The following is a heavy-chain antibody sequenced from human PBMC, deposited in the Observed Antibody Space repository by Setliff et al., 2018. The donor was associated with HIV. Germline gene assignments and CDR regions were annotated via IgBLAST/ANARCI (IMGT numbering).Heavy chain of an antibody. Sequence: GESLKISCKGSGYGFTNYWIGWVRQMPGKGLEWMGIISPDDSDTRYSPSFQGQVTISADKSISTAYLQWSSLKASDTAMYYCASGRKKNYDLFSGYYRILGVDFDYWGQGTLVTVSS. V-gene: IGHV5-51*01. J-gene: IGHJ4*02. CDR2: ISPDDSDT. CDR1: GYGFTNYW. D-gene: IGHD3-3*01. CDR3: ASGRKKNYDLFSGYYRILGVDFDY.